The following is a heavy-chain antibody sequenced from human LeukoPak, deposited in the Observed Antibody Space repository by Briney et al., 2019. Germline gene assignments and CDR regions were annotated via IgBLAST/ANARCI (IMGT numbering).Heavy chain of an antibody. V-gene: IGHV1-69*13. Sequence: SVKVSCKASGGTFSSYAISWVRQAPGQGLEWMGGIIPIFGTANYAQKFQGRVTITADESTSTAYMELSSLRSGDTAVYYCARPYNWNKKDYYGMDVWGQGTTVTVSS. D-gene: IGHD1/OR15-1a*01. CDR1: GGTFSSYA. CDR2: IIPIFGTA. CDR3: ARPYNWNKKDYYGMDV. J-gene: IGHJ6*02.